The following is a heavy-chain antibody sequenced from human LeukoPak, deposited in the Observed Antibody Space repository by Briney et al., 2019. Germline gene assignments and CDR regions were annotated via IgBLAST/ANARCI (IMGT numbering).Heavy chain of an antibody. V-gene: IGHV4-30-2*01. CDR3: ARDFRPYYGDYFDAFDI. CDR1: GGSISSGGYY. CDR2: IYHSGST. J-gene: IGHJ3*02. Sequence: PSETLSLTCTVSGGSISSGGYYWSWIRQPPGKGLEWIGYIYHSGSTYYNPSLKSRVTISVDRSKNQFSLKLSSVTAADTAVYYCARDFRPYYGDYFDAFDIWGQGTMVTVSS. D-gene: IGHD4-17*01.